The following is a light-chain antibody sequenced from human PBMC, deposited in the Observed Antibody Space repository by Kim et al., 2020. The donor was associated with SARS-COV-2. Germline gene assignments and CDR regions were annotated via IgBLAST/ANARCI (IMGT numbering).Light chain of an antibody. Sequence: PGQTARITCSGDALPKRYTYWYQQKPGQAPVLVMSSDTERPSGIPERFSGSSSGTTVTLTISGAQAEDEADYYCQSADSTGSYVIFGGGTQLTVL. V-gene: IGLV3-25*03. CDR2: SDT. CDR1: ALPKRY. J-gene: IGLJ7*01. CDR3: QSADSTGSYVI.